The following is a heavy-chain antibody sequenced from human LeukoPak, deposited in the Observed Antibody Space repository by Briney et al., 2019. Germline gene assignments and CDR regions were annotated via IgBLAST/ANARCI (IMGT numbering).Heavy chain of an antibody. CDR3: ARDTYSRLDF. J-gene: IGHJ4*02. D-gene: IGHD6-13*01. V-gene: IGHV3-74*01. CDR2: INSDGSST. CDR1: GFTLSAYW. Sequence: GGSLRLSCADSGFTLSAYWMHWVCQAPGKGLVWVSRINSDGSSTSYADSVKGRFTISRDNAKNTLYLQMNSLRAEDTAVYYCARDTYSRLDFWGQGTLVTVSS.